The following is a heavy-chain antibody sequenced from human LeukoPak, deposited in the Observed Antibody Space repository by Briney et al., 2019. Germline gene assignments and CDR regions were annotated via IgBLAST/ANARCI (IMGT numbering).Heavy chain of an antibody. Sequence: GGSLRLSCAASGFIFSSYGMTWVRQAPGKGLEWVSSISSSTSNIYYAGSVKGRFTISRDNAKNSLCLQTNSLRDEDTAVYYCARNDFDFDYWGQGTVVTVSS. J-gene: IGHJ4*02. V-gene: IGHV3-21*01. D-gene: IGHD2-21*02. CDR2: ISSSTSNI. CDR1: GFIFSSYG. CDR3: ARNDFDFDY.